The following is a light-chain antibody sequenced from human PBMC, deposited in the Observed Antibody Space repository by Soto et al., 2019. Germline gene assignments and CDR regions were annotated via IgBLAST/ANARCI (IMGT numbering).Light chain of an antibody. V-gene: IGKV1-5*03. CDR2: KAS. CDR3: QHYNSYSEA. CDR1: QTISSR. Sequence: DIQLTQSPYTLSGSVGDRVTLTWLASQTISSRLAWYQQKPGKAPKLLIYKASTLKSGVPSRFSGSGSGTEFTLTISSLQPDDFATYYCQHYNSYSEAFGQGTKVDIK. J-gene: IGKJ1*01.